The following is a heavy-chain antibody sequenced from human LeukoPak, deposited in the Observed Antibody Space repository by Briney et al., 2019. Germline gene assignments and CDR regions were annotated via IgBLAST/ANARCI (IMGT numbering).Heavy chain of an antibody. V-gene: IGHV1-69*13. Sequence: SVKVSCKASGGTFSSYAISWVRQAPGQGLEWMGRIIPIFGTANYAQKFQGRVTITADESTSTAYMELSSLRSEDTAVYYCARAKEWELHAFDIWGQGTMVTVSS. CDR2: IIPIFGTA. J-gene: IGHJ3*02. CDR3: ARAKEWELHAFDI. D-gene: IGHD1-26*01. CDR1: GGTFSSYA.